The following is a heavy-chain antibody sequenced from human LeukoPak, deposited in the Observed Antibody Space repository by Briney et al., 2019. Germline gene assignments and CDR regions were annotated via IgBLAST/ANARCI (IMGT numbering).Heavy chain of an antibody. CDR2: IYHSGST. J-gene: IGHJ5*02. CDR1: GGSISSGGYS. Sequence: RPSQTLSLTCAVSGGSISSGGYSWSWIRQPPGKGLEWIGYIYHSGSTYYNPSLKSRVTISVDTSKNQFSLKLSSVTAADTAVYYCARDRTGYSYGEGHRLGWFDPWGQGTLVTVSS. V-gene: IGHV4-30-2*01. CDR3: ARDRTGYSYGEGHRLGWFDP. D-gene: IGHD5-18*01.